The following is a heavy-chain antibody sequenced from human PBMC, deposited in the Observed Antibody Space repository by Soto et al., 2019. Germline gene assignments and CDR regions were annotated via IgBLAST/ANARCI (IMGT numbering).Heavy chain of an antibody. D-gene: IGHD2-8*01. CDR3: ARNGPDAFDI. V-gene: IGHV1-69*13. CDR2: IIPIFGTA. CDR1: GGTFSSYA. J-gene: IGHJ3*02. Sequence: ASVKVSCKASGGTFSSYAISWVRQAPGQGLEWMGGIIPIFGTANYAQKFQGRVTITADESTSTAYMELSSLRSEDTAVYYCARNGPDAFDIWGQGKMVTVSS.